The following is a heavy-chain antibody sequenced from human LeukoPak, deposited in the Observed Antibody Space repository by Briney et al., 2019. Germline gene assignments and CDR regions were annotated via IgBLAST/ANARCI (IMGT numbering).Heavy chain of an antibody. Sequence: KPGGSLRLSCAASGFTFINAWMNWVRQAPGKGLEWVGRIKSRSDGGTTDYAAPVKGRFTISRDDSQSTVFLQMNSLQIEDTAVYFCTTDLSGGDWFDPWGQGTLVTVSS. J-gene: IGHJ5*02. CDR2: IKSRSDGGTT. V-gene: IGHV3-15*01. D-gene: IGHD2/OR15-2a*01. CDR3: TTDLSGGDWFDP. CDR1: GFTFINAW.